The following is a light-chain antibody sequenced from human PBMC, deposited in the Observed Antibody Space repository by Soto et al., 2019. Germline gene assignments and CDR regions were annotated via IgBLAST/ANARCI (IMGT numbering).Light chain of an antibody. J-gene: IGKJ3*01. CDR3: QQYGSSRFT. CDR2: GAS. Sequence: EIVLTQSPGTLSLSPGERATLSCRASQSISSSYLAWYQQKPGQAPRLLVYGASSRATGIPDRFSGSGSGTDFTLTISILEPEDCAVYYCQQYGSSRFTFGPGTKVDIK. CDR1: QSISSSY. V-gene: IGKV3-20*01.